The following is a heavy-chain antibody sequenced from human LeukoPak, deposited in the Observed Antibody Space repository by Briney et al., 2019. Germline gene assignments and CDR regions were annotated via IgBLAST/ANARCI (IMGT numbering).Heavy chain of an antibody. CDR1: GFTFSSYS. D-gene: IGHD6-13*01. Sequence: GGSLRLSCAASGFTFSSYSMNRVRQAPGKGLEWVSYISSSSSTIYYADSVKGRFTISRDNAKNSLYLQMNSLRAEDTAVYYCARIHSSSWYGESGYGMDVWGQGTTVTVCS. CDR3: ARIHSSSWYGESGYGMDV. J-gene: IGHJ6*02. V-gene: IGHV3-48*01. CDR2: ISSSSSTI.